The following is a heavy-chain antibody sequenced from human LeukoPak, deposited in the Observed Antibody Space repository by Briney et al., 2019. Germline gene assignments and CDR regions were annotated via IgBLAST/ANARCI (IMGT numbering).Heavy chain of an antibody. CDR2: IYPGDSDT. J-gene: IGHJ6*03. D-gene: IGHD5-24*01. CDR3: ARHPEMAHYYMDV. V-gene: IGHV5-51*01. Sequence: GESLKISCKGSGYSFTSYWIGWVRQMPGKGLEWMGIIYPGDSDTRYSPSFQGQVTISADKSISTAYLQWSSLKASDTAMYYCARHPEMAHYYMDVWGKGTTVTISS. CDR1: GYSFTSYW.